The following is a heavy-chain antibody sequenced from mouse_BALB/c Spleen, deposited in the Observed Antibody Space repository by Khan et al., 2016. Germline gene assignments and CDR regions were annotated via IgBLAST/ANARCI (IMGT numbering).Heavy chain of an antibody. Sequence: QLQLVQSGPELKKPGETVKISCKASGYTFTNYGMNWVKQAPGKGLKWMGWINTYTGEPTYADDFKGRFAFSLETSASTAYLQINNLKNEDTATYFCARGGYTTLFDYWGQGTTLTVSS. J-gene: IGHJ2*01. CDR2: INTYTGEP. CDR1: GYTFTNYG. V-gene: IGHV9-3-1*01. CDR3: ARGGYTTLFDY. D-gene: IGHD2-12*01.